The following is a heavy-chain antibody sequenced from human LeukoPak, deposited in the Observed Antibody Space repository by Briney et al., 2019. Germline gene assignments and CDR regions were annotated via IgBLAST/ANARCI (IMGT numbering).Heavy chain of an antibody. D-gene: IGHD4-17*01. V-gene: IGHV3-66*01. CDR1: TFTVSSNY. CDR3: ARDLKGSDYGDSSVGYFDY. Sequence: PGGSLRLSCAASTFTVSSNYMSWVRQAPGKGLEWVSNIYSDGSTYYADSVKGRFIISRDNSQNTLSLQMNSLRVEDTAVYYRARDLKGSDYGDSSVGYFDYWGQGTLVTVSS. CDR2: IYSDGST. J-gene: IGHJ4*02.